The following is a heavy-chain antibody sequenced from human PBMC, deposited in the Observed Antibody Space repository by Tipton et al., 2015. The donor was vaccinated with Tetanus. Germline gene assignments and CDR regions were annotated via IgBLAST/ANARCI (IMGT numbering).Heavy chain of an antibody. CDR1: GYTFTSYL. CDR3: ARERGNRANAFDV. CDR2: VNPSGGVT. J-gene: IGHJ3*01. V-gene: IGHV1-46*01. Sequence: QLVQSGAEVEKPGASLKLSCKTSGYTFTSYLVHWVRQAPGRGLEWMGLVNPSGGVTTYAQNFKGRLILTKDTSTSTVTMQLASLRSDDTAVYYCARERGNRANAFDVWGPGTMVTVSS. D-gene: IGHD2/OR15-2a*01.